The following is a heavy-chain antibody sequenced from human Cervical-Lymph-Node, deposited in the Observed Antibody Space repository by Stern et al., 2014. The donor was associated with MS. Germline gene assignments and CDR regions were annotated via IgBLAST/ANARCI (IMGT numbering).Heavy chain of an antibody. CDR3: ARPAAARYFDY. CDR2: ISYDGCSQ. J-gene: IGHJ4*02. D-gene: IGHD6-25*01. V-gene: IGHV3-30-3*01. CDR1: GFTFGRHS. Sequence: QMQLVQSGAGVVQPGRSLRLSCATSGFTFGRHSMHWVRQGPGKGLEWVASISYDGCSQDYAETVKGRFTISRDNSNNTLYLQMNSLRIEDTAMYYCARPAAARYFDYWGQGSQVTVSS.